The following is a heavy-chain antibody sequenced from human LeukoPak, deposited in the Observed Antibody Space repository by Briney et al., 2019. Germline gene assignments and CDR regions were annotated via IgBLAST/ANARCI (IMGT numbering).Heavy chain of an antibody. D-gene: IGHD3-10*01. V-gene: IGHV4-39*07. J-gene: IGHJ5*01. CDR2: IYYSGST. CDR3: ARRLRITMVKNWFDS. Sequence: PSETLSLTCTVSGGSISSNYYYWGWIRQPPGKGLEWIENIYYSGSTYYNPSLRSRVTISIDTSKNQFSLKLSSVTAADTAVYYCARRLRITMVKNWFDSWGQGTLVTVSS. CDR1: GGSISSNYYY.